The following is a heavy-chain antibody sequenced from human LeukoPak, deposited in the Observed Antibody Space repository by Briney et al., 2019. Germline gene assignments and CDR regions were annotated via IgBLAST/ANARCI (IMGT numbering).Heavy chain of an antibody. CDR2: IYYSGST. D-gene: IGHD3-22*01. Sequence: SETLSLTCTVSGGSISSYHWSWIRQPPGKGLECIGYIYYSGSTHYNPSLKSRVTISVDTSKNQFSLKLSSVTAADTAVYFCARARNYYDSSDYYYEGDAFDIWGQGTMVTVSS. CDR1: GGSISSYH. J-gene: IGHJ3*02. V-gene: IGHV4-59*01. CDR3: ARARNYYDSSDYYYEGDAFDI.